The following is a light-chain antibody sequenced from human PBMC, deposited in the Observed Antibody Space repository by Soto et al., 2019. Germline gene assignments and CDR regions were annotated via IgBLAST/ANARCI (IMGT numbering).Light chain of an antibody. Sequence: EIVLTQSPGTLSLSPGERATLSCRASQSVSRSCLAWYQQKPGRAPTLLIYGAVTRATAIPDRFSGSESGTDCTLTISRLEPEDFAVYYCQQYDSSPWTFGQGTKVEIK. CDR2: GAV. J-gene: IGKJ1*01. CDR3: QQYDSSPWT. V-gene: IGKV3-20*01. CDR1: QSVSRSC.